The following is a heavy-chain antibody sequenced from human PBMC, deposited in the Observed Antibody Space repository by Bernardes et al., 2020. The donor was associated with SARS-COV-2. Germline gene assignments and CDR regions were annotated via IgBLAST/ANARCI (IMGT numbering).Heavy chain of an antibody. CDR2: VYSGGNS. V-gene: IGHV4-39*01. CDR3: AGSSCGIDCYIGGLRSWDYGMDV. CDR1: GGSIGSSNYY. J-gene: IGHJ6*02. Sequence: SETLSLTCTVSGGSIGSSNYYWGWIRQAHGKGLEWIGSVYSGGNSYYNPSLQSRVRESVDTSRNQFSLRLNFVTAADTAVYYCAGSSCGIDCYIGGLRSWDYGMDVWGPGTTVTVSS. D-gene: IGHD2-21*01.